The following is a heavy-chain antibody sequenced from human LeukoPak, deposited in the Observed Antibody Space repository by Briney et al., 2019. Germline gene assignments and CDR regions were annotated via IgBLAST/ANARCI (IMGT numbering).Heavy chain of an antibody. J-gene: IGHJ4*02. CDR3: ARDFGRWFIDY. CDR2: IRCSGSTI. Sequence: GGSLRLSCAASGFTLSRYEMNWVRQARGKGLEWVSYIRCSGSTIHYADPVSGRFTISRDNAKNSLYRQMNSLRAEDTAVYYCARDFGRWFIDYWGQGTLVTVSS. D-gene: IGHD4-23*01. CDR1: GFTLSRYE. V-gene: IGHV3-48*03.